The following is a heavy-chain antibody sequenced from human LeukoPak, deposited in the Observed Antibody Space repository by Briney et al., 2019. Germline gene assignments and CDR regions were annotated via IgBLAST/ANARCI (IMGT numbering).Heavy chain of an antibody. Sequence: PSETLSLTCTVSGYSISSGYYWGWIRQPPGKGLEWIGSIYHSGSTYYNPSLKSRVTISVDTSKNQFSLKLSSVTAADTAVYYCATYEVGATPFDYWGQGTLVTVSS. D-gene: IGHD1-26*01. CDR2: IYHSGST. V-gene: IGHV4-38-2*02. CDR1: GYSISSGYY. CDR3: ATYEVGATPFDY. J-gene: IGHJ4*02.